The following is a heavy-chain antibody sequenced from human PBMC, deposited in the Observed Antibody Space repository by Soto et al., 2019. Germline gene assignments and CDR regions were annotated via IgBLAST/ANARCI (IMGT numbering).Heavy chain of an antibody. V-gene: IGHV3-33*01. Sequence: QVQFVESGGGVVQPGRSLRLSCAASGFRFSNYGMHWVRQAPGKGLEWLAVIVADGTGLHYADSVRGRFTISRDNSKNTLYLQLNSLGADDTAIYVCARDDDLPDTGLYHWGQGTLVTVSS. J-gene: IGHJ5*02. CDR3: ARDDDLPDTGLYH. CDR1: GFRFSNYG. CDR2: IVADGTGL.